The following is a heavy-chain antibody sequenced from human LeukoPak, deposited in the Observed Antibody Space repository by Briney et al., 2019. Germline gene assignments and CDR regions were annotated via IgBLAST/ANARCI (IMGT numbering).Heavy chain of an antibody. Sequence: GGSPRLYCEASGFTFSSNWMHWVRQAPGKGLVWVSRINSDGSITKYADSVKGRFTISRDNAKNTLYLQMNYLRADDTAVYYCASPVHSGTLDYWGQGTLVTVSS. CDR2: INSDGSIT. D-gene: IGHD3/OR15-3a*01. CDR1: GFTFSSNW. CDR3: ASPVHSGTLDY. V-gene: IGHV3-74*03. J-gene: IGHJ4*02.